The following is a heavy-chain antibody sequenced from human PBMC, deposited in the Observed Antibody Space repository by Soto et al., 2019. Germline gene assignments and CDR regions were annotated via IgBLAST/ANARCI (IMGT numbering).Heavy chain of an antibody. CDR1: GGSISSYY. J-gene: IGHJ5*02. D-gene: IGHD3-3*01. V-gene: IGHV4-59*01. Sequence: SETLSLTCTVSGGSISSYYWSWIRQPPGKGLEWIGYIYYSGSTNYNPSLKSRVTISVDTSKNQFSLKLSSVTAADTAVYYCARVYYGDWFDPWGQGTLVTVSS. CDR2: IYYSGST. CDR3: ARVYYGDWFDP.